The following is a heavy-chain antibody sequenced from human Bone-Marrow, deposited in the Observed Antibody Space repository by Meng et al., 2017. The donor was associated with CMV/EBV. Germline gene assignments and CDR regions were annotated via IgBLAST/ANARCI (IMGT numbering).Heavy chain of an antibody. V-gene: IGHV4-59*12. Sequence: SETLSLTCNVFGGSISSYYWSWIRQPPGKGLEWIGYVYYSGSTNYNPSLKSRVTISADTSKNQFSLKLSSVTAADTAVYYCASPQVYYYGMDVWGQGTTVTVSS. J-gene: IGHJ6*02. CDR1: GGSISSYY. CDR3: ASPQVYYYGMDV. CDR2: VYYSGST.